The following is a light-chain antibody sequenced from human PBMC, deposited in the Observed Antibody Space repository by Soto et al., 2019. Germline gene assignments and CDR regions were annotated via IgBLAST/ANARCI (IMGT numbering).Light chain of an antibody. CDR3: QTWGSGIRVV. V-gene: IGLV4-69*01. J-gene: IGLJ2*01. Sequence: QSVLTQSPSASASLGASVKLTCTLSSGHSSYAIAWHQQQPEKGPRYLMKVNSDGSHSKGDGIPDRFSGSSSGAERYLTISSLQSEDEADYYCQTWGSGIRVVFGGGTKLNVL. CDR1: SGHSSYA. CDR2: VNSDGSH.